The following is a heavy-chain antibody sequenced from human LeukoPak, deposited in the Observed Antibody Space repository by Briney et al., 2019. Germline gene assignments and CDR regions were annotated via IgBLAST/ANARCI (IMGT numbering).Heavy chain of an antibody. V-gene: IGHV4-4*02. Sequence: SGTLSRTCAVSGGSISSSNWWSWVRQPPGKGLEWIGEIYHSGSTNYNPSLKSRVTISVDKSKNQFSLKLSSVTAADTAVYYCARRYCSSTSCQTHFDYWGQGTLVTVSS. CDR3: ARRYCSSTSCQTHFDY. CDR2: IYHSGST. CDR1: GGSISSSNW. J-gene: IGHJ4*02. D-gene: IGHD2-2*01.